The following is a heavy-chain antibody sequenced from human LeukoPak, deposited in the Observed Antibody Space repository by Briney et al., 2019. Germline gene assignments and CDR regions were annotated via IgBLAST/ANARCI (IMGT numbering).Heavy chain of an antibody. V-gene: IGHV3-7*01. CDR2: IKQDGSQK. D-gene: IGHD1-1*01. CDR1: GFTLVTYW. Sequence: PGGSLRLSCAASGFTLVTYWMTWVRQAPGKGLEWVANIKQDGSQKNYVDSVKGRFTISRDNAKNSLYLQMNSLRAEDTAVFYCARIKRGDDSFDIWGQGTMVTVSS. CDR3: ARIKRGDDSFDI. J-gene: IGHJ3*02.